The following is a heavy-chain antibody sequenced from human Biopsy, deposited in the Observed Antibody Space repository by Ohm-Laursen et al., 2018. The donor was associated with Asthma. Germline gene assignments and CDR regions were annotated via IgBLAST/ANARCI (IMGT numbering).Heavy chain of an antibody. CDR1: GYILTDLS. CDR2: HDHEEGGT. V-gene: IGHV1-24*01. Sequence: ASVKVSCKISGYILTDLSMHWVRQAPGQGLEWMGGHDHEEGGTVNARRFQGRVTLTEDTSTDTAYMELSSLSSDDTAVYYCASDFPKDYVRYNFQFWGQGTLVTVSS. CDR3: ASDFPKDYVRYNFQF. J-gene: IGHJ4*02. D-gene: IGHD4-17*01.